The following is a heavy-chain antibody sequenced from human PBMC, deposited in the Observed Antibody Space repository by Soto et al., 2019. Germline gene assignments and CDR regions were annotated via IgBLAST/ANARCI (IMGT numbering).Heavy chain of an antibody. CDR2: IWYDGSNK. D-gene: IGHD3-3*01. J-gene: IGHJ6*03. CDR1: GFTFSSYG. V-gene: IGHV3-30*02. CDR3: AKAGGYDFWSGYPGQYYYYMDV. Sequence: GGSLRLSCAASGFTFSSYGMHWVRQAPGKGLEWVAVIWYDGSNKYYADSVKGRFTISRDNSKNTLYLQMNSLRAEDTAVYYCAKAGGYDFWSGYPGQYYYYMDVWGKGTTVTVSS.